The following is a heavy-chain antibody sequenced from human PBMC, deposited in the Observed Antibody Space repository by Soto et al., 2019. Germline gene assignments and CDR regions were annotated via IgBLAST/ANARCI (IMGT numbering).Heavy chain of an antibody. D-gene: IGHD2-2*01. J-gene: IGHJ6*02. Sequence: SETLSLTCAVYGGSFSGYYWSWIRQPPGKGLEWIGEINHSGSTNYNPSLKSRVTISVDTSKNPFSLKLSSVTAADTAVYYCARGPRKNIVVVPAAVDVWGQGTTVTVSS. CDR2: INHSGST. CDR3: ARGPRKNIVVVPAAVDV. V-gene: IGHV4-34*01. CDR1: GGSFSGYY.